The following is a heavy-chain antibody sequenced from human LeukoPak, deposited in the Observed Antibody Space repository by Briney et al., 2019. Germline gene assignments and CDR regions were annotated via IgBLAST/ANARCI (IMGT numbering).Heavy chain of an antibody. J-gene: IGHJ4*02. CDR1: GYTFTGYY. Sequence: ASVKVSCKASGYTFTGYYMHWVRQAPGQGLEWMGWINPNSGGTNYAQNFQGRVTMTRDTSINTAYMGLSSLRSDDTAVYYCARETDYDILTGSSYYFDYWGQGTLVTVSS. CDR2: INPNSGGT. V-gene: IGHV1-2*02. D-gene: IGHD3-9*01. CDR3: ARETDYDILTGSSYYFDY.